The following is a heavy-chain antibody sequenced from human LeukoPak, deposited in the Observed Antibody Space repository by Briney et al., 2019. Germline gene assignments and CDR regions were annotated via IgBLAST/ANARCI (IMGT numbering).Heavy chain of an antibody. CDR1: GYSFTSYW. V-gene: IGHV5-51*01. Sequence: GESLKISCKGSGYSFTSYWIGWVRQMPGKGLEWMGIIYPGDSDTRYSPSFQGQVTISADKSISTAHLQWSSLKASDTAMYYCARQDHDYGDYGGFFYWGQGTLVTVSS. CDR3: ARQDHDYGDYGGFFY. CDR2: IYPGDSDT. J-gene: IGHJ4*02. D-gene: IGHD4-17*01.